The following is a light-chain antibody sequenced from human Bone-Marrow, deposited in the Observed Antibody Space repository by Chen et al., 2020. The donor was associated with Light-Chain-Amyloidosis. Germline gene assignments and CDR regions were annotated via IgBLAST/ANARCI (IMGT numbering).Light chain of an antibody. Sequence: QSALTQPSSLSGSPGQSITIPCTGTSSDVGGDNHVSWYQQHPDKAPKPMIYEVTNRPSWVPDRFSGSKSDNTASLTISGLQTEDEADYFCSSYTITNTLVFGSGTRVTVL. CDR3: SSYTITNTLV. J-gene: IGLJ1*01. CDR2: EVT. CDR1: SSDVGGDNH. V-gene: IGLV2-14*01.